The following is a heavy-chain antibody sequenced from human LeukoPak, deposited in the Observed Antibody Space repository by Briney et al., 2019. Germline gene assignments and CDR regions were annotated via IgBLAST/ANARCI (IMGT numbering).Heavy chain of an antibody. CDR1: GYTFTSHG. CDR3: ARASYSYDINGWVPFDY. J-gene: IGHJ4*02. D-gene: IGHD3-22*01. Sequence: ASVKVSCKASGYTFTSHGISWVRQAPGQGLEWMGWISAYIGNTHYAQKLQGRVTITTDTSTSTAYMELRSLRSDDTAVYYCARASYSYDINGWVPFDYWGQGTLVTVSS. CDR2: ISAYIGNT. V-gene: IGHV1-18*01.